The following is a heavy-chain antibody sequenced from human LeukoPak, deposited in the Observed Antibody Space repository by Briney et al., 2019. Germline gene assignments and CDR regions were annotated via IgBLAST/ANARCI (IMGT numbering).Heavy chain of an antibody. CDR2: IYPGDSDT. D-gene: IGHD3-22*01. CDR1: GYSFTSYW. J-gene: IGHJ4*02. V-gene: IGHV5-51*01. CDR3: ARSTAYYYDSSGGNFDY. Sequence: GESLKISCKGSGYSFTSYWIGWVRQMPGKGLEWMGIIYPGDSDTRYSPSFQGQVTLSADKSISTAYLQWSSLKASDTAMYYCARSTAYYYDSSGGNFDYWGQGTLVTVSS.